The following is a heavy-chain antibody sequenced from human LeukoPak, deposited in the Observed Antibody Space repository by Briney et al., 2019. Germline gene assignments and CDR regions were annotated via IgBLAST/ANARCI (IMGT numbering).Heavy chain of an antibody. CDR1: EYIFPSYW. J-gene: IGHJ3*02. V-gene: IGHV5-51*01. CDR2: TFPGDSDT. Sequence: GESLKISCKVPEYIFPSYWIGWVRQVPGKGLDWMGITFPGDSDTRYSPSFQGQVTMSVDMSISTAYLQWDSLKVSDTAMYYCARQTYAFDIWGQGTMVIVSS. CDR3: ARQTYAFDI.